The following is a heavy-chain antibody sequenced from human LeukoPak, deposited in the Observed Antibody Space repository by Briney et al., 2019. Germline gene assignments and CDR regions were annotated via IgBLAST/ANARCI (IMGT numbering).Heavy chain of an antibody. V-gene: IGHV1-69*02. CDR1: GGAFSSYT. J-gene: IGHJ4*02. CDR3: ARGVATSAFDY. Sequence: SVKVSCKASGGAFSSYTISWVRQAPGQGLEWMGRIIPILGIANYAQKFQGRVTITADKSTSTAYMELSSLRSEDTAVYYCARGVATSAFDYWGQGTQVTVSS. D-gene: IGHD5-24*01. CDR2: IIPILGIA.